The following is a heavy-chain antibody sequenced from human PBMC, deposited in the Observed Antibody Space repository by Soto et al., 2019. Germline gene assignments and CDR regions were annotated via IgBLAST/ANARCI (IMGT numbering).Heavy chain of an antibody. J-gene: IGHJ5*02. CDR2: INHSGNT. CDR1: GGSFSGYY. D-gene: IGHD3-10*01. V-gene: IGHV4-34*01. Sequence: QVQLQQWGAGLLKPSETLSLTCAVYGGSFSGYYWSWIRQPPGKGLEWIGEINHSGNTNYNPSLKRRVTISVDTSKHQFSLKLSSVTAADTAVYYCASNSSGSPSWFDPWGQGTLVTVSS. CDR3: ASNSSGSPSWFDP.